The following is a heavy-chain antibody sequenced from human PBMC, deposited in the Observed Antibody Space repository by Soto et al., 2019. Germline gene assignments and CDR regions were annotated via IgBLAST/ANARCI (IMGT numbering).Heavy chain of an antibody. CDR1: GYTFTSYD. CDR2: MNPNSGNT. Sequence: QVQLVQSGAEVKKPGASVKVSCKASGYTFTSYDINWVRQATGQGLEWMGWMNPNSGNTGYAQNFQGRVTMTKNTSISTAYMELSILRSEDTSVYYCASGQYDFWSGYYLSLPQNYYMDVWGKGTTVTVSS. J-gene: IGHJ6*03. V-gene: IGHV1-8*01. D-gene: IGHD3-3*01. CDR3: ASGQYDFWSGYYLSLPQNYYMDV.